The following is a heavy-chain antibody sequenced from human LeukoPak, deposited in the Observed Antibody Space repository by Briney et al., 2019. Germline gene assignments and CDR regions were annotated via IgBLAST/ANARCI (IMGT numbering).Heavy chain of an antibody. CDR2: INTYTGGT. CDR1: GYTFTDYY. Sequence: GASVKVSCKASGYTFTDYYLHWVRQAPGQGLEWMGWINTYTGGTQYAQKFQGSVTMTRDTSISTVYIELSRLRSDDTAVYYCARSNSLYCGRSSCYGYDIWGQGTTVTISA. V-gene: IGHV1-2*02. J-gene: IGHJ3*02. D-gene: IGHD3-22*01. CDR3: ARSNSLYCGRSSCYGYDI.